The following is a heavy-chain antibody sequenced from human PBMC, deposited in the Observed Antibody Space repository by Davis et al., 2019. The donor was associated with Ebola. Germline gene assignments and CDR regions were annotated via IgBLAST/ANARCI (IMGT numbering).Heavy chain of an antibody. CDR3: ARVASRIVVVPVAMYYYYYYMDV. V-gene: IGHV4-34*01. CDR2: INHSGST. Sequence: PSETLSLTCAVYGGSFSGYYWSWIRQPPGKGLEWIGEINHSGSTNYNPSLKSRVTISVDTSKNQFSLKLSSVTAAETAVYYCARVASRIVVVPVAMYYYYYYMDVWGKGTTVTVSS. CDR1: GGSFSGYY. D-gene: IGHD2-2*01. J-gene: IGHJ6*03.